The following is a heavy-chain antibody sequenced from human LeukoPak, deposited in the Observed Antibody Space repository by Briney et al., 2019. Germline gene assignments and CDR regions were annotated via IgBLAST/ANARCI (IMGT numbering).Heavy chain of an antibody. CDR1: GAYISSGDYY. V-gene: IGHV4-61*02. CDR3: TRVRPPTTSDY. J-gene: IGHJ4*02. D-gene: IGHD1-26*01. Sequence: SQTLSVTCTISGAYISSGDYYWTWIRQPAGKGLEWIGRIHTSGRTYYNSSLNSRVSISLEFSKNQFSLTLKSVTAADTAIYYCTRVRPPTTSDYWGQGTLVIVSS. CDR2: IHTSGRT.